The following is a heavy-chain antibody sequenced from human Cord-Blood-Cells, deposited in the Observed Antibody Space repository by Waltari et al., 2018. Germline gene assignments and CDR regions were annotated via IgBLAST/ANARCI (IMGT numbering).Heavy chain of an antibody. CDR1: GGSISSSSYY. D-gene: IGHD4-4*01. V-gene: IGHV4-39*01. Sequence: QLQLQESGPGLVKPSETLSLTCTVSGGSISSSSYYWGWIRQPPGKGLEWIGSIYYSGITYYNPSLKSRVTISVDTSKNQFSLKLSSVTAADTAVYYCARHPMTTVTKWYFDLWGRGTLVTVSS. CDR3: ARHPMTTVTKWYFDL. CDR2: IYYSGIT. J-gene: IGHJ2*01.